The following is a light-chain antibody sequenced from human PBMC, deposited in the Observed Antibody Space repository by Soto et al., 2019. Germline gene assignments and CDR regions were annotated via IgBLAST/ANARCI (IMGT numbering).Light chain of an antibody. J-gene: IGKJ1*01. CDR3: QQYRSDPWK. CDR1: QSISSW. CDR2: KAS. Sequence: PSAVCQALRYRFALTCRASQSISSWLAWYQQKPGKATKLLIYKASSLESGVPSRFSGSGSGTEFTLTISSLQPDDFATYYCQQYRSDPWKSGQGTK. V-gene: IGKV1-5*03.